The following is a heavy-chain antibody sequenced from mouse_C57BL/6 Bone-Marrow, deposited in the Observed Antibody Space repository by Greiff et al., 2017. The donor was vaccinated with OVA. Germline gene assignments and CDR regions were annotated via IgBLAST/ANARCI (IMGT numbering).Heavy chain of an antibody. CDR3: ARRGSTVVGHWYFDV. V-gene: IGHV14-2*01. D-gene: IGHD1-1*01. Sequence: VQLKESGAELVKPGASVKLSCTASGFNIKDYYMHWVKQRTEQGLEWIGRIDPEDGETKYAPKFQGKATITADTSSNTAYLQLSSLTSEDTAVYYCARRGSTVVGHWYFDVWGTGTTVTVSS. CDR2: IDPEDGET. CDR1: GFNIKDYY. J-gene: IGHJ1*03.